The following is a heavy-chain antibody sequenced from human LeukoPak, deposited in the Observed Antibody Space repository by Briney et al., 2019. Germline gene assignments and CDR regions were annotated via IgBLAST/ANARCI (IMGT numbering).Heavy chain of an antibody. J-gene: IGHJ4*02. CDR2: IYYSGST. CDR3: ARLTYYYDSSGYYYGFPDY. D-gene: IGHD3-22*01. Sequence: SETLSLTCTVSGGSISSSSYYWGWIRQPPGKGLEWIGCIYYSGSTYYNPSLKIRVTICVDTSKNQFSLKLSSVTAADTAVYYCARLTYYYDSSGYYYGFPDYWGQGTLVTVSS. V-gene: IGHV4-39*01. CDR1: GGSISSSSYY.